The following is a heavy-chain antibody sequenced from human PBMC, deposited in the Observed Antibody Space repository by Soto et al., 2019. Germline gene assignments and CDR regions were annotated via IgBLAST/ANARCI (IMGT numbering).Heavy chain of an antibody. Sequence: SETLSLTCTVSGGSISSGDYYWSWIRQPPGKGLEWIGYIYYSGSTYYNPSLKSRVTISVDTSKNQFSLKLSSVTAADTAVYYCARDGYLSRDYGSGSPVYGMDVWGQGTTVTVSS. J-gene: IGHJ6*02. V-gene: IGHV4-30-4*01. CDR1: GGSISSGDYY. CDR2: IYYSGST. CDR3: ARDGYLSRDYGSGSPVYGMDV. D-gene: IGHD3-10*01.